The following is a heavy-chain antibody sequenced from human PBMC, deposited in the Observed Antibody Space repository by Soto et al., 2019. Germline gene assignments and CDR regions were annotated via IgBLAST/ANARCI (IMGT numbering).Heavy chain of an antibody. D-gene: IGHD5-12*01. Sequence: QVQLVQSGAEVKKPGSSVKVSCRASGGTMSSYTINWVRQARGQGLEWMGRIIPIRGIANYAQKFQGRVTITADKSTSTAYMELSSLRSEDTAVYYCARDSAMATNNVWGQGTTVTVSS. CDR1: GGTMSSYT. CDR3: ARDSAMATNNV. CDR2: IIPIRGIA. V-gene: IGHV1-69*08. J-gene: IGHJ6*02.